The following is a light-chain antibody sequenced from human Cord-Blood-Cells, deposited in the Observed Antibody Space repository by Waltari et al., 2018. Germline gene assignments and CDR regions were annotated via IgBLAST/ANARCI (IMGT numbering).Light chain of an antibody. CDR2: KAS. CDR1: QSISSW. Sequence: DIQMTQSPSTLSASVGERVTINCRASQSISSWLTWYQQQPGKAPKLLIYKASSLESGVPSRFSVSGSGTEFTLTISSLQPDDFATYYCQQYNSYSPYTFGQGTKLEIK. J-gene: IGKJ2*01. V-gene: IGKV1-5*03. CDR3: QQYNSYSPYT.